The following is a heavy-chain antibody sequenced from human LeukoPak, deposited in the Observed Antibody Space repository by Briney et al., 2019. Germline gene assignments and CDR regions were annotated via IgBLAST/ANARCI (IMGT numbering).Heavy chain of an antibody. V-gene: IGHV4-4*07. CDR2: IYMSGTT. CDR3: ARDIDALLGYCTGTSCSEPRQSTLPNNWFDP. CDR1: GGSISGYY. J-gene: IGHJ5*02. D-gene: IGHD2-2*01. Sequence: KPSQTPSLSCTVSGGSISGYYWSWVRQPAGKGLEWPGRIYMSGTTNYNPSLKDRVSMSVDTSQNQVSLDLRYVYAADTAVYYCARDIDALLGYCTGTSCSEPRQSTLPNNWFDPWGQGTLVTVSS.